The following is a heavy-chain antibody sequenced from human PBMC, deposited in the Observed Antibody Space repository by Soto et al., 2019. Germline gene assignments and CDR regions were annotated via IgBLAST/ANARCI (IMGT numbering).Heavy chain of an antibody. CDR3: ARASDDYGDYGSFDY. D-gene: IGHD4-17*01. Sequence: SETLSLTCAVSGGSISSSNWWSWVRQPPGKGLEWIGEIYHSGSTNYNPSLKSRVTISVDKSKNQFSLKLSSVTAADTAVYYCARASDDYGDYGSFDYWGQGTLVTVSS. CDR1: GGSISSSNW. V-gene: IGHV4-4*02. CDR2: IYHSGST. J-gene: IGHJ4*02.